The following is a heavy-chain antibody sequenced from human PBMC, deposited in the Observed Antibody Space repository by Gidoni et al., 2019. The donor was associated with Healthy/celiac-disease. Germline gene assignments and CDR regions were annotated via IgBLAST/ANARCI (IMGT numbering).Heavy chain of an antibody. CDR3: ARGDYIVAFDI. CDR1: GFTFSSYW. J-gene: IGHJ3*02. D-gene: IGHD4-17*01. CDR2: MNSDGSST. V-gene: IGHV3-74*01. Sequence: EVQLVESGGGLVQTGGSLRLSCAASGFTFSSYWMHWVRQAPGKGLVWVSRMNSDGSSTHYADSVKGRFSISRDNAKNTLYLQMNSLRAEDTAVYYCARGDYIVAFDIWGQGTMVTVSS.